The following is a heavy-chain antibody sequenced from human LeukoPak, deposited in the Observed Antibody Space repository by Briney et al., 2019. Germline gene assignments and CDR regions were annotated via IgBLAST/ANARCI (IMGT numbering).Heavy chain of an antibody. CDR1: GFTFDDYA. CDR3: AKDDSSGYYSGDAFDI. Sequence: GGSLRLSCAASGFTFDDYAMHWVRQAPGKGLEWVSGISWNSGSIGYADSVKGRFTISRDNAKNSLYLQMNSLRAEDTALYYCAKDDSSGYYSGDAFDIWGQGTMATVSS. V-gene: IGHV3-9*01. D-gene: IGHD3-22*01. CDR2: ISWNSGSI. J-gene: IGHJ3*02.